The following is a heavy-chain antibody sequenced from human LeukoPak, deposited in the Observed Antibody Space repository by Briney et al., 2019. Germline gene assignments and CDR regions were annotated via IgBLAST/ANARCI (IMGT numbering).Heavy chain of an antibody. CDR1: GGSISSYY. CDR2: IYYSGST. J-gene: IGHJ4*02. Sequence: SETLSLTCTVSGGSISSYYWSWIRQPPGKGLEWIGYIYYSGSTNYNPPLKSRVTISVDTSKNQFSLKLSSVTAADTAVYYCARYIHCSGGSCRDYWGQGTLVTVSS. D-gene: IGHD2-15*01. V-gene: IGHV4-59*01. CDR3: ARYIHCSGGSCRDY.